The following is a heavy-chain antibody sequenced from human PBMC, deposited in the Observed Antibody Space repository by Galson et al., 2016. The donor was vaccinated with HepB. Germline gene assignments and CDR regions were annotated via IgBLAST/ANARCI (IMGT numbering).Heavy chain of an antibody. CDR1: GFTFSSYN. V-gene: IGHV3-69-1*01. Sequence: SLRLSCAASGFTFSSYNMNWVRQAPGKGLEWVSSISSSNSIYDADSVKGRFTISRDNAKNSLYLQMYSLTAEDTAVYYCTYGHYGTWGQGTLVTVSS. J-gene: IGHJ5*02. CDR3: TYGHYGT. CDR2: ISSSNSI. D-gene: IGHD3-10*01.